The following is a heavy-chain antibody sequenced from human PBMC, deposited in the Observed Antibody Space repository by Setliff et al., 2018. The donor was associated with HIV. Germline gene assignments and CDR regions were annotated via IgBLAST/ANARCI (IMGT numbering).Heavy chain of an antibody. Sequence: ASVKVSCKASGYTFTAYYIHWVRQAPGQGLEWMGWMNPNSGNAEYAQRFQGRVTLTRNTSISTAYMELSSLTSEDTAVYFCARSRYQLLYDMDVWGQGTAVTVSS. J-gene: IGHJ6*02. V-gene: IGHV1-8*03. CDR3: ARSRYQLLYDMDV. D-gene: IGHD2-2*02. CDR2: MNPNSGNA. CDR1: GYTFTAYY.